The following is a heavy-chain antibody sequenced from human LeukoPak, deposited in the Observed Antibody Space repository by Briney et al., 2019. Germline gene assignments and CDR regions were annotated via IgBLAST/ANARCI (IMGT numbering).Heavy chain of an antibody. V-gene: IGHV4-34*01. J-gene: IGHJ4*02. D-gene: IGHD6-13*01. CDR3: ARPRIAAAGTPFDY. CDR2: INHSGST. Sequence: SATLSLTCAVYGGSFSGYYWSWIRQPPGKGLEWIGEINHSGSTNYNPSLKSRVTISVDTSKNQFSLKLSSVTAADTAVYYCARPRIAAAGTPFDYWGQGTLVTASS. CDR1: GGSFSGYY.